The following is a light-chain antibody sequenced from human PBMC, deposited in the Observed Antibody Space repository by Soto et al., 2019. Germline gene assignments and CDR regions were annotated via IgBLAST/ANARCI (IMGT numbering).Light chain of an antibody. J-gene: IGLJ1*01. Sequence: SYELTQPPSVSVAPGQTARITCGGNNIGGKSVHWYQQKPGQAPVLVVYDDSDRPSGIPARFSGSNSGNTATLTISRVEAGDEADYYCQVWHRRSDHYVFGTGTKVTVL. CDR2: DDS. CDR3: QVWHRRSDHYV. V-gene: IGLV3-21*02. CDR1: NIGGKS.